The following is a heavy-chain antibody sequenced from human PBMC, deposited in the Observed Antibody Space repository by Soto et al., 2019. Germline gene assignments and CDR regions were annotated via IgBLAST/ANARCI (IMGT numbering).Heavy chain of an antibody. V-gene: IGHV1-69*12. J-gene: IGHJ6*02. D-gene: IGHD6-13*01. CDR2: IIPLFGTT. Sequence: QVQLVQSGAEVKKPGSSVKVPCKASAGTFASYGISWVRQAPGQGLEWMGGIIPLFGTTNYAQKFQGRVTITADESTITAYMELSCLRSEDTAVYYCVREGYPGSSFPHAMDVWSQGTTVTVSS. CDR3: VREGYPGSSFPHAMDV. CDR1: AGTFASYG.